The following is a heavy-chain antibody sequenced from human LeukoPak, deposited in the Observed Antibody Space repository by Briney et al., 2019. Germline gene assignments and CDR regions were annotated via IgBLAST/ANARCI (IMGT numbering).Heavy chain of an antibody. Sequence: SETLSLTCVVSGYSISSNYFWGGIRPPPGKGLEWIGTISHSGTTFYKPSLKSRVTISLDTSKNQFSLRLTSVTAADTAVYYCVRDVGQLRSDYWGQGTLVTVSS. D-gene: IGHD1-1*01. CDR1: GYSISSNYF. CDR3: VRDVGQLRSDY. V-gene: IGHV4-38-2*02. J-gene: IGHJ4*02. CDR2: ISHSGTT.